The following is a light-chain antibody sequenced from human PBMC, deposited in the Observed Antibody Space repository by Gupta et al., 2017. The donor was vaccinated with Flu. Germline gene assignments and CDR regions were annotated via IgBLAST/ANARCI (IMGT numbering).Light chain of an antibody. CDR1: ISNLGAGYD. CDR3: QSYDSSLSGSV. J-gene: IGLJ3*02. Sequence: QSGLTQPPSASGAPGQRLTISCTGSISNLGAGYDVHWYQQLPGTAPKLLLYGNNHRPSGVPDRFSGSKSGTSASLAITGLQADDEADYYCQSYDSSLSGSVFGGGTKLTVL. V-gene: IGLV1-40*01. CDR2: GNN.